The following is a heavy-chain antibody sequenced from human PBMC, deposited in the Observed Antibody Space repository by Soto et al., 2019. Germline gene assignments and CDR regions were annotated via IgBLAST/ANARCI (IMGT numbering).Heavy chain of an antibody. CDR1: GGTFSSYA. CDR3: GGGGRGGGSSTGGAFDI. J-gene: IGHJ3*02. V-gene: IGHV1-69*06. D-gene: IGHD1-26*01. CDR2: IIPIFGTA. Sequence: QVQLVQSGAEVKKPGSSVKVSCKASGGTFSSYAISWVRQAPGQGLEWMGGIIPIFGTANYAQKFQGRVTMPEEKSTRTAEGGRGSEGAEDSGVNGGGGGGRGGGSSTGGAFDIWGQGTMVTVSS.